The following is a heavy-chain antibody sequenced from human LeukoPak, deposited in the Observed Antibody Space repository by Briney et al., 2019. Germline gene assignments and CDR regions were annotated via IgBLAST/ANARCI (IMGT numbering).Heavy chain of an antibody. V-gene: IGHV3-20*03. Sequence: GRFTISRDNAKNSLYLQMNSLRAEDTALYYCARDRKGSGSYPHYYYYYYMDVWGKGTTVTVSS. CDR3: ARDRKGSGSYPHYYYYYYMDV. D-gene: IGHD3-10*01. J-gene: IGHJ6*03.